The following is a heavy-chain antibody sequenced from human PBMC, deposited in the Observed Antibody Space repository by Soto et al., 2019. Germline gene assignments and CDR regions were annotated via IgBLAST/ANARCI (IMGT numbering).Heavy chain of an antibody. V-gene: IGHV1-69*01. CDR3: ARVTSLVRGVIDNWFDP. J-gene: IGHJ5*02. CDR1: GGTFSSYA. D-gene: IGHD3-10*01. CDR2: IIPMYGPA. Sequence: QVPLVQSGAEVKKPGSSVTVSCKASGGTFSSYAIYWVRQAPGQGLEWMGGIIPMYGPAKYAQRFQGRGTITADESTTAVYMELTSLTSQDTAVYYCARVTSLVRGVIDNWFDPWGHGTLVTVSS.